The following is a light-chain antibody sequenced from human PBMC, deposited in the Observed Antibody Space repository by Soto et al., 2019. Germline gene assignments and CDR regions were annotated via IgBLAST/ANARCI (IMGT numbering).Light chain of an antibody. V-gene: IGKV3-15*01. CDR1: QSINRN. Sequence: EIVMTQSPATLSVSPGETAALSCRASQSINRNLAWYQQKPGQAPRLLIYGASTRATGIPARFSGSGSGTEFPLTISSLQSEDFALYYCQRYNNWPPPFGQGTKLEI. CDR3: QRYNNWPPP. J-gene: IGKJ2*01. CDR2: GAS.